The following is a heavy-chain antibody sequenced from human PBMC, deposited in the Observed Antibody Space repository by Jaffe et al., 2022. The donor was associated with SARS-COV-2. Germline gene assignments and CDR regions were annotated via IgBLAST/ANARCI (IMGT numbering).Heavy chain of an antibody. J-gene: IGHJ4*02. Sequence: EVQLVESGGGLVQPGRSLRLSCAASGFTFDDYAMHWVRQAPGKGLEWVSGISWNSGSIGYADSVKGRFTISRDNAKNSLYLQMNSLRAEDTALYYCAKDNRSGSEAPRYCSGGSCYSGLHYWGQGTLVTVSS. D-gene: IGHD2-15*01. CDR2: ISWNSGSI. V-gene: IGHV3-9*01. CDR1: GFTFDDYA. CDR3: AKDNRSGSEAPRYCSGGSCYSGLHY.